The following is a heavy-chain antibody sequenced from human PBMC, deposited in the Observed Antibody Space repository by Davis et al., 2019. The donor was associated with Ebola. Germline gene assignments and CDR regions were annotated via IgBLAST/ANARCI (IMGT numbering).Heavy chain of an antibody. CDR3: ARGGWNYPYYYYGMDV. J-gene: IGHJ6*04. CDR2: INPNSGGT. CDR1: GYPFSGYY. V-gene: IGHV1-2*06. Sequence: ASVKVSCKTSGYPFSGYYIHWVRQAPGQGLEWMGRINPNSGGTNYAQKFQGRVTMTRDTSISTAYMELSRLRSDDTAVYYCARGGWNYPYYYYGMDVWGKGTTVTVSS. D-gene: IGHD1-7*01.